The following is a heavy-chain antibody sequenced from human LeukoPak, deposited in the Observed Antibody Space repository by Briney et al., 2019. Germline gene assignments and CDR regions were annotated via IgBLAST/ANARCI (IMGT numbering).Heavy chain of an antibody. Sequence: ASVKVSCKASGGTFSSYAISWVRQAPGQGLEWMGGIIPIFGTANYAQKFQGRVTITADESTSTAYMELSSLRSEDTAVYYCAKDVRGGCSGANCHYWGQGTLVTVSS. CDR3: AKDVRGGCSGANCHY. CDR2: IIPIFGTA. D-gene: IGHD4/OR15-4a*01. J-gene: IGHJ4*02. CDR1: GGTFSSYA. V-gene: IGHV1-69*01.